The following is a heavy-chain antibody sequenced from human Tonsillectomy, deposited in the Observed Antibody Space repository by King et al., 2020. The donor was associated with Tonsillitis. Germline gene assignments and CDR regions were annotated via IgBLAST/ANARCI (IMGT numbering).Heavy chain of an antibody. CDR2: ITDSGAKT. J-gene: IGHJ6*02. CDR1: GFAISSYA. D-gene: IGHD1-26*01. Sequence: VQLVESGGAWVQPGGSLRLSCAASGFAISSYARSWVRQAPGRGPEWVSAITDSGAKTYYADSLEGRLTISRDNSKKTLYLQMNSLRAEDTAIYYCARGSWGVGPYYGMDVWGRGTTATVSS. CDR3: ARGSWGVGPYYGMDV. V-gene: IGHV3-23*04.